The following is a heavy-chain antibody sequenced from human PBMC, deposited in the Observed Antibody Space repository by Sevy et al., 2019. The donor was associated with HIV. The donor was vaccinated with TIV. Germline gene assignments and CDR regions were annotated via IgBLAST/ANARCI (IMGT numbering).Heavy chain of an antibody. CDR2: ISYTSTTI. CDR3: ASSDATSRFGYYYFAMDF. V-gene: IGHV3-48*02. CDR1: GFTFNTYN. D-gene: IGHD3-22*01. Sequence: GGSLRLSCAVSGFTFNTYNMNWVRQAPGKGLEWVSYISYTSTTIYYADSVRGRFSISRDNAKNTLYLQMNRLRDEDTAVYYCASSDATSRFGYYYFAMDFWGQGTSVTVSS. J-gene: IGHJ6*02.